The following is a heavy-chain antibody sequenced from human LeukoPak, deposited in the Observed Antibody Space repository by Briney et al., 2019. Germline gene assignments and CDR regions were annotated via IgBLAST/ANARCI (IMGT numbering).Heavy chain of an antibody. CDR3: AREHSLAVAGSDY. Sequence: ASVKVSCKASGYTFTGYYMHWVRQAPGQGPEWMGWINPNSGGTNYAQKFQGRVTMTRDTSISTAYMELSRLRSDDTAVYYCAREHSLAVAGSDYWGQGTLVTVSS. CDR2: INPNSGGT. V-gene: IGHV1-2*02. CDR1: GYTFTGYY. D-gene: IGHD6-19*01. J-gene: IGHJ4*02.